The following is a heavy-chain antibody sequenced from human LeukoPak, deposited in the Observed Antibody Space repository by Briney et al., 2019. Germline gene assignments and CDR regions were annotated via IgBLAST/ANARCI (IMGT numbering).Heavy chain of an antibody. CDR1: GFTFGTFD. CDR2: IGPAGDT. D-gene: IGHD6-13*01. CDR3: TRANYVAVDGAFDY. J-gene: IGHJ4*02. Sequence: GGSLRLSCSASGFTFGTFDMHCVRQATGKGLEWVSSIGPAGDTYYVDSVKGRFTISRDNAKNSLYLQMDSLRAGDTAIYYCTRANYVAVDGAFDYWGQGTLVTVSS. V-gene: IGHV3-13*04.